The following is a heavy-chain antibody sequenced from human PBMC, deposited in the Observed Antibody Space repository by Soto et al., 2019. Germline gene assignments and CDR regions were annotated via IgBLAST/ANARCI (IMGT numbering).Heavy chain of an antibody. CDR1: GFTFSNYA. D-gene: IGHD4-17*01. V-gene: IGHV3-23*01. CDR2: ISGSGGST. CDR3: AKDFHSTYAWFDP. J-gene: IGHJ5*02. Sequence: PGGSLRLSCAASGFTFSNYAMSWVRQAPGKGLEWVSTISGSGGSTYYADSVKGRFTISRDNSKNTLYLQMNSLRAEDTAVYYCAKDFHSTYAWFDPWGQRTLVPVSS.